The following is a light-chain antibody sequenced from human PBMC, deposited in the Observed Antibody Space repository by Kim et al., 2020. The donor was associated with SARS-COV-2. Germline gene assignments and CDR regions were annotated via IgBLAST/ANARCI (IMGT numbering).Light chain of an antibody. Sequence: SYELTQPPSVSVSPGQTATITCSGNDLGDKYASWYQHKTGQSPVLVIYQDTKRPSGIPERFSGSNSGSTATLTISGTQAIDEADYYCQAWDSSVIFGGG. V-gene: IGLV3-1*01. CDR2: QDT. J-gene: IGLJ2*01. CDR1: DLGDKY. CDR3: QAWDSSVI.